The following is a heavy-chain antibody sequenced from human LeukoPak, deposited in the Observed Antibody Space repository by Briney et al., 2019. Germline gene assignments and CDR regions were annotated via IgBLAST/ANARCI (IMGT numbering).Heavy chain of an antibody. J-gene: IGHJ6*03. D-gene: IGHD3-10*02. Sequence: GGSLRLSCAISGFTFNSHAMSWVRQAPGKGLDWLSCISATSGATWYADSVKGRFTISRDNSKNTLYLQMNDLRAEDTAIYYCAKDGHVTYHYFHMDVRGKGTTVTVSS. V-gene: IGHV3-23*01. CDR3: AKDGHVTYHYFHMDV. CDR1: GFTFNSHA. CDR2: ISATSGAT.